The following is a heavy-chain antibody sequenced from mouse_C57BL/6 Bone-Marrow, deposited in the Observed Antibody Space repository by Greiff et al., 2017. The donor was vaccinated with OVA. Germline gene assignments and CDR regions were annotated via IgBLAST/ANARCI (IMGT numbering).Heavy chain of an antibody. CDR1: GYTFTSYC. D-gene: IGHD1-1*01. Sequence: VQLLQPGAGLVKPGASLKLSCKASGYTFTSYCMHWVKQSPGQGLEWIGRIHPSDSDTNYNQKFKGKATLTVDKSSSTAYMQLSSLTAEDSAVYYCAICYSAAWFAYWGQGTLVTVSA. V-gene: IGHV1-74*01. J-gene: IGHJ3*01. CDR3: AICYSAAWFAY. CDR2: IHPSDSDT.